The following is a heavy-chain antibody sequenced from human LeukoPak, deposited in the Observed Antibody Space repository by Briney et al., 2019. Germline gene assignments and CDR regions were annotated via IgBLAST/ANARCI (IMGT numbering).Heavy chain of an antibody. Sequence: GGSLRLSCAASGFTFSSYSMNWVRQAPGKGLEWVSSISSSSSYIYYADSVKGRFTISRDNAKNSLYLQMNSLRAEDTAVYYCARDFERFVEWSQFDPWGQGTLVTVSS. CDR2: ISSSSSYI. D-gene: IGHD3-3*01. CDR3: ARDFERFVEWSQFDP. CDR1: GFTFSSYS. J-gene: IGHJ5*02. V-gene: IGHV3-21*01.